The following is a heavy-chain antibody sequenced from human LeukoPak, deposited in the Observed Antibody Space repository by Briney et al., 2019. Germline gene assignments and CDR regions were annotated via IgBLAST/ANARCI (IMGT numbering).Heavy chain of an antibody. CDR2: INHSGST. Sequence: SETLSLTCAVYGGSFSSYYWSWIRQPPGKGLECIGDINHSGSTNYNPSLKSRLTISVDTAKNQFSLKLSSVTAADTAVYYCARGTAGIAAAGTLTAFGYWGQGTLVTVSS. J-gene: IGHJ4*02. CDR1: GGSFSSYY. D-gene: IGHD6-13*01. V-gene: IGHV4-34*01. CDR3: ARGTAGIAAAGTLTAFGY.